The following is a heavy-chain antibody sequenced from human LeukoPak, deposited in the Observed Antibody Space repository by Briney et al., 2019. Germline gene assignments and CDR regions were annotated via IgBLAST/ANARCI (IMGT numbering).Heavy chain of an antibody. CDR3: ARDRISGSWHKDAFDI. D-gene: IGHD2-15*01. V-gene: IGHV4-39*07. CDR1: GGSISSSSYY. Sequence: SETLSLTCTVSGGSISSSSYYWGWIRQPPGKGLEWIGSIYYSGSTYYNPSLKSRVTISVDTSKNQFSLKLSSVTAADTAVYYCARDRISGSWHKDAFDIWGQGTMVTVSS. J-gene: IGHJ3*02. CDR2: IYYSGST.